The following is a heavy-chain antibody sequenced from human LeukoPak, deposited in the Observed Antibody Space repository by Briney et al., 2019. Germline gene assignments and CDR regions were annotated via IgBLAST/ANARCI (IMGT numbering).Heavy chain of an antibody. D-gene: IGHD3-3*01. CDR1: GGSISSYY. J-gene: IGHJ3*02. V-gene: IGHV4-59*01. Sequence: SETLSLTCTVSGGSISSYYWSWIWQPPGKGLEWIGYIYYSGSTKYKPSLKSRVTISVDTSKNQFSLKLSSVTAADTAVYYCARGRFLDDFDIWGQGTMVTVSS. CDR2: IYYSGST. CDR3: ARGRFLDDFDI.